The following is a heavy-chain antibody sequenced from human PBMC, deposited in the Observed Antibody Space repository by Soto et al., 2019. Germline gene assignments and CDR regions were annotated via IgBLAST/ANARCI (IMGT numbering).Heavy chain of an antibody. CDR1: GFSFDDYA. V-gene: IGHV3-9*01. J-gene: IGHJ6*02. CDR2: ISWNSGTI. Sequence: EVQVVESGGGLVQPGRSLRLSCAASGFSFDDYAMHWVRQAPGQGLEWGSGISWNSGTIGYADSVKGRFTISRDNAKNSLYLQMNSLRAEDTALYDCAKSTGGMASDMGVWGQGTTVTVSS. CDR3: AKSTGGMASDMGV. D-gene: IGHD2-8*02.